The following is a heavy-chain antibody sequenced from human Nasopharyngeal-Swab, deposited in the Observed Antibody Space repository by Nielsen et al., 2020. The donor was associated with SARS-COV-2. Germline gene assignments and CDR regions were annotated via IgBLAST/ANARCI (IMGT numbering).Heavy chain of an antibody. CDR2: IYYSGST. Sequence: AETLCLTWTVAGGPSSSYHWSGVRQPPGKGLEWIGYIYYSGSTNYNPSLKSRVTISVDTSKNQFSLKLSSVTAADTAVYYCARENSSGHVGGFDIWGQGTMVTVSS. CDR1: GGPSSSYH. D-gene: IGHD6-19*01. CDR3: ARENSSGHVGGFDI. V-gene: IGHV4-59*01. J-gene: IGHJ3*02.